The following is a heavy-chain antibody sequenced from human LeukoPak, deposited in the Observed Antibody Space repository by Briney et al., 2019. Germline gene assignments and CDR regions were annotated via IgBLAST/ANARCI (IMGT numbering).Heavy chain of an antibody. CDR2: INPNSGGT. Sequence: GASVKVSCKASGYTFTGYYMHWVRQAPGQGLEWMGWINPNSGGTNYAQKFQGRVTMTRDTSISTAYMELTRLTSDDTAIYYCTRDERNIILEGHDMDVWGKGTTVIISS. J-gene: IGHJ6*03. V-gene: IGHV1-2*02. CDR1: GYTFTGYY. CDR3: TRDERNIILEGHDMDV. D-gene: IGHD1/OR15-1a*01.